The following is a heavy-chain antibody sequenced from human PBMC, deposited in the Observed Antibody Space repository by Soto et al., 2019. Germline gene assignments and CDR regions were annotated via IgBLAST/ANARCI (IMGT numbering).Heavy chain of an antibody. D-gene: IGHD5-12*01. V-gene: IGHV4-31*03. CDR2: IYYSGST. CDR1: GGSISSGGYY. CDR3: ARDRRDGYNYLDY. J-gene: IGHJ4*02. Sequence: QVQLQESGPGLVKPSQTLSLTCTVSGGSISSGGYYWSWIRQHPGKGLEWIGYIYYSGSTYYNPALKSRVTIAVDTSKNQFSLKLSSVTAADTAVYYCARDRRDGYNYLDYWCQGTLVTVSS.